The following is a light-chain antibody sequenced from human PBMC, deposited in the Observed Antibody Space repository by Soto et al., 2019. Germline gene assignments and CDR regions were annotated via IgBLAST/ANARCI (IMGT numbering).Light chain of an antibody. Sequence: DIQMTQSPSSLSASVGDRVTITCRASQSISSYLNWYQQKPGKAPKLLIYAASSLQSGVPSRFSGSGSGTDFTLTISSLQPEDFATYYCQQSDSTPYTFRQGTKLEIK. CDR1: QSISSY. V-gene: IGKV1-39*01. CDR3: QQSDSTPYT. CDR2: AAS. J-gene: IGKJ2*01.